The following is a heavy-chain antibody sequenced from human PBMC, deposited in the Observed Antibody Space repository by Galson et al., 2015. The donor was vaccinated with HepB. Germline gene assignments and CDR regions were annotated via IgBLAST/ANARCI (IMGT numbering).Heavy chain of an antibody. J-gene: IGHJ4*02. CDR3: FVSGSYRHFDY. D-gene: IGHD1-26*01. V-gene: IGHV1-2*06. CDR2: INPNSGGT. CDR1: GYTFTGYY. Sequence: SVKVSCKASGYTFTGYYMDWVRQAPGQGLEWMGRINPNSGGTNYAQKFQGRVTMTRDTSISTAYMELSRLRSDDTAVYYCFVSGSYRHFDYWGQGTLVTVSS.